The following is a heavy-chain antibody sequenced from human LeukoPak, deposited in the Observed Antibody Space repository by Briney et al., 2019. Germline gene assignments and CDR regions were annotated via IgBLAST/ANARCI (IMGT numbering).Heavy chain of an antibody. CDR1: GFIFSNYE. D-gene: IGHD6-19*01. V-gene: IGHV3-21*01. CDR2: ISSSSSYI. J-gene: IGHJ4*02. Sequence: PGGSLRLSCTASGFIFSNYEMNWVRQAPGKGLEWVSSISSSSSYIYYADSVKGRFTISRDNANNSLYLQMNSLRAEDTAVYYCARVRQWLAPYFDYWGQGTLVTVSS. CDR3: ARVRQWLAPYFDY.